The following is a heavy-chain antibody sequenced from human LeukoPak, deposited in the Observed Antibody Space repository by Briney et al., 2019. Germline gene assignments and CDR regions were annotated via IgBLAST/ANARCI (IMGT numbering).Heavy chain of an antibody. J-gene: IGHJ1*01. CDR1: GFTFSRFW. CDR3: ARDSSAEKGQQLAN. D-gene: IGHD6-13*01. V-gene: IGHV3-7*04. CDR2: INGDGSEK. Sequence: GGSLRLSCAASGFTFSRFWMSWVRQAPGKGLEYVANINGDGSEKYYVDSVKGRFTISRDNVRNSLFLQMSSLRVEDTAVYYCARDSSAEKGQQLANWGQGTLVPVST.